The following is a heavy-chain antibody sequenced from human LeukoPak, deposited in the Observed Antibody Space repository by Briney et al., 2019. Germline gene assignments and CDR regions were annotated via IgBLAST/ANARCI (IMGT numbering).Heavy chain of an antibody. CDR3: ARWELSHDAFDI. CDR2: TRNKANSYTT. D-gene: IGHD1-26*01. CDR1: GFTFSDHY. V-gene: IGHV3-72*01. J-gene: IGHJ3*02. Sequence: PGGSLRLSCAASGFTFSDHYMDWVRQAPGKGLEWVGRTRNKANSYTTEYAASVKGRFTISRDDSKNSLYLQMNSLKTEDTAVYYWARWELSHDAFDIWGQGTMVTVSS.